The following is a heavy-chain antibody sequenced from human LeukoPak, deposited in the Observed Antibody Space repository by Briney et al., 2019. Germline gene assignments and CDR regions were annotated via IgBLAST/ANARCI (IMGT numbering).Heavy chain of an antibody. J-gene: IGHJ3*02. D-gene: IGHD3-22*01. CDR1: GYTFTSYY. CDR2: INPSGGST. V-gene: IGHV1-46*01. CDR3: ARDQETYYYDSGAHFDAFDI. Sequence: ASVKVSRKASGYTFTSYYMNWVRQAPGQGLEWMGVINPSGGSTSYAQKFQGRVTVTRDTSTSTVYMELSSLRSEDTAVYYCARDQETYYYDSGAHFDAFDIWGQGTLVTVSS.